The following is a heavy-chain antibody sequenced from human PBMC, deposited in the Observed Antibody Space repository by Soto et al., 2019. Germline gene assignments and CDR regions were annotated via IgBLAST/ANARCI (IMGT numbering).Heavy chain of an antibody. CDR3: AHRRSIAAAGTGALDI. V-gene: IGHV2-5*02. CDR1: GFSLGTSGVG. J-gene: IGHJ3*02. D-gene: IGHD6-13*01. CDR2: IYWDDDK. Sequence: QITLKESGPTLVKPTQTLTLTCTFSGFSLGTSGVGMAWIRQPPVKAMEWLALIYWDDDKRYSPSLKSRLTITKDTSKNQVVLTMTNLDPVDTATYYCAHRRSIAAAGTGALDIWGQGTMVTVSS.